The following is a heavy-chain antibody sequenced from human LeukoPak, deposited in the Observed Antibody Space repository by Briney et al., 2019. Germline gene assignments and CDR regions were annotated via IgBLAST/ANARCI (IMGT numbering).Heavy chain of an antibody. J-gene: IGHJ6*03. CDR2: IYYSGST. V-gene: IGHV4-59*01. CDR1: GGSFSGYY. D-gene: IGHD3-3*01. Sequence: PSETLSLTCAVYGGSFSGYYWSWIRQPPGKGLEWIGYIYYSGSTNYNPSLKSRVTISVDTSKNQFSLKLSSVTAADTAVYYCARDSGSYDFWSGSWDYYYMDVWGKGTTVTVSS. CDR3: ARDSGSYDFWSGSWDYYYMDV.